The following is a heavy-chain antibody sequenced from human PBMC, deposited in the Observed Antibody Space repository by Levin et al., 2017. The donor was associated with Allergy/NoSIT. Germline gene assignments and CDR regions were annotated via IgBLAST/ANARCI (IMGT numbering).Heavy chain of an antibody. Sequence: SETLSLTCTVSGGSIISGDYYWSWIRQPPGTGLEWIVHTYHSGSTDYNPSLKSRLTLSVNPTKNQFSLKLSSVAAADTAVYYCARVLFYYLGSRSSNNANWFDPWGQGTLVTVSS. V-gene: IGHV4-30-4*02. CDR2: TYHSGST. CDR3: ARVLFYYLGSRSSNNANWFDP. J-gene: IGHJ5*02. CDR1: GGSIISGDYY. D-gene: IGHD3-10*01.